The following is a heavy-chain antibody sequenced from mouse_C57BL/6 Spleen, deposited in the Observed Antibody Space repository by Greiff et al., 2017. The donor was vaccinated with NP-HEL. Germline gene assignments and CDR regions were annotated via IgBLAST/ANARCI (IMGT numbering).Heavy chain of an antibody. J-gene: IGHJ2*01. CDR2: INPYNGGT. V-gene: IGHV1-19*01. CDR1: GYTFTDYY. CDR3: ARGDGTSY. D-gene: IGHD1-3*01. Sequence: VQLKESGPVLVKPGASVKMSCKASGYTFTDYYMNWVKQSHGKSLEWIGVINPYNGGTSYNQKFKGKATLTVDKSSSTAYMELNSLTSEDSAVYYCARGDGTSYWGQGTTLTVSS.